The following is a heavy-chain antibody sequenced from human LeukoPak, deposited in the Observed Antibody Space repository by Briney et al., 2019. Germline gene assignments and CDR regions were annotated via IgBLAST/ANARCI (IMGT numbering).Heavy chain of an antibody. J-gene: IGHJ4*02. V-gene: IGHV3-30*02. D-gene: IGHD6-19*01. CDR1: GFIFSNYG. Sequence: GGSLRLSCAASGFIFSNYGMHWVRQAPGKGLEWVAFVHYDGPEKYYGDSVKGRFTISRDNSKNTVYLQMSSLRAEDTAVYYCAKDVVGRQWVENYWGQGTLVTVSS. CDR2: VHYDGPEK. CDR3: AKDVVGRQWVENY.